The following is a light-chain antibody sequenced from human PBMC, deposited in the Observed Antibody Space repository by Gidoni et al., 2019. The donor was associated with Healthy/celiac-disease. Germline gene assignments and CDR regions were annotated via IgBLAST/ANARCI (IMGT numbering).Light chain of an antibody. CDR2: WAS. CDR1: QRVLYSSNNKNY. Sequence: DIVMTQSPASLAVSLGERATINCKSSQRVLYSSNNKNYLAWYQQKPGQPPKLLIYWASTRESGVPDRFSGSGSGTDFTLTISSLQAEDVAVYYCQQYYSTLLLTFGGGTKVEIK. V-gene: IGKV4-1*01. J-gene: IGKJ4*01. CDR3: QQYYSTLLLT.